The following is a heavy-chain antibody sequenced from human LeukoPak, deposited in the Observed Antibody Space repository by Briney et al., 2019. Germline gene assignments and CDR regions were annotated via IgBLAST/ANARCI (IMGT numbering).Heavy chain of an antibody. CDR2: INHSGST. CDR3: ARGALSSPYYDFWGGYPRQYNWFDP. CDR1: GGSFSGYY. Sequence: SETLSLTCAVYGGSFSGYYWSWIRQPPGKGLEWIGEINHSGSTNYNPSLKSRVTISVDTSKNQFSLKLSSVTAADTAVYYCARGALSSPYYDFWGGYPRQYNWFDPWGQGTLVTVSS. D-gene: IGHD3-3*01. J-gene: IGHJ5*02. V-gene: IGHV4-34*01.